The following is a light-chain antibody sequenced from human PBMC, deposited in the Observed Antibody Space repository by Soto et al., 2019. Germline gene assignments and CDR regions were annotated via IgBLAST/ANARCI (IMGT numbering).Light chain of an antibody. CDR2: GVT. CDR1: GSDIGAYNY. J-gene: IGLJ1*01. V-gene: IGLV2-14*01. Sequence: QSVLTQPASVSGSPGQSIIISCTGSGSDIGAYNYVSWYQQHPGKAPKLLIHGVTRRPSGVSSRFSASKSAYTASLTISGLQAEDEATYFCSSFTTSYFYVFGPGTKVTVL. CDR3: SSFTTSYFYV.